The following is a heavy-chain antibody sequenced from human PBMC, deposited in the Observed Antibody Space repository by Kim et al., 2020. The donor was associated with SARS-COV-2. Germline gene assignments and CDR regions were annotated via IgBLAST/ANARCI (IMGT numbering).Heavy chain of an antibody. D-gene: IGHD2-8*01. CDR2: INHSGST. CDR1: GGSFSGYY. CDR3: ARATNGVCRPLDY. J-gene: IGHJ4*02. V-gene: IGHV4-34*01. Sequence: SETLSLTCAVYGGSFSGYYWSWIRQPPGKGLEWIGEINHSGSTNYNPSLKSRVTISVDTSKNQFSLKLSSVTAADTAVYYCARATNGVCRPLDYWGQGTLVTVSS.